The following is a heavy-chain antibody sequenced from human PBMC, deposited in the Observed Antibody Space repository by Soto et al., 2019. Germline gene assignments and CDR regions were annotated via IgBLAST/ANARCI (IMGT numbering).Heavy chain of an antibody. D-gene: IGHD1-26*01. Sequence: PVGSLRLSCAASGFTFSNYAMHWVRQAPGKGLEWVAIVSYDGDNEYYADSVRGRFFISRDNSRNTLYLQTSSLRHEDTAVYYCTRVGGSVSGMDVWGQGT. CDR2: VSYDGDNE. CDR3: TRVGGSVSGMDV. V-gene: IGHV3-30*03. J-gene: IGHJ6*02. CDR1: GFTFSNYA.